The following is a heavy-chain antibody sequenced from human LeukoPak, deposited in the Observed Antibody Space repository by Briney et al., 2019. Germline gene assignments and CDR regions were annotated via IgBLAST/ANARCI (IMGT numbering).Heavy chain of an antibody. J-gene: IGHJ4*02. CDR3: AKGKYSSGWSYLFDY. CDR2: ISSSSSTI. CDR1: GFTFSSYS. D-gene: IGHD6-19*01. V-gene: IGHV3-48*04. Sequence: GGSLRLSCGVSGFTFSSYSMNWVRQAPGKGLEWVSYISSSSSTIYYADSVKGRFTISRDNAKNSLYLQMNSLRAEDTALYYCAKGKYSSGWSYLFDYWGQGTLVTVSS.